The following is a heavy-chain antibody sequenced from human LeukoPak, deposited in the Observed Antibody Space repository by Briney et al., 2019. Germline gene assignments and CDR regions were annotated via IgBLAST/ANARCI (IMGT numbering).Heavy chain of an antibody. Sequence: ASVKVSCKASGYTFTGYYMHWVRQAPGQGLEWMGWINPNSGGTNYAQKFQGRVTMTRDTSISTAYMELSRLRSDDTAVYYCAREEYSSRSYNWFDPWGQGTLVTVSS. CDR2: INPNSGGT. V-gene: IGHV1-2*02. D-gene: IGHD6-13*01. J-gene: IGHJ5*02. CDR1: GYTFTGYY. CDR3: AREEYSSRSYNWFDP.